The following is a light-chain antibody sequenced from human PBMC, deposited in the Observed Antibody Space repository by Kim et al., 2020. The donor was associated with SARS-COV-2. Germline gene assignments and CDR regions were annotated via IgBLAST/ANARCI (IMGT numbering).Light chain of an antibody. J-gene: IGLJ1*01. CDR3: SSYTSGSTLYV. Sequence: QSALTQPASVSGSPGQSITVSCTGTSADIADSNYVSWYQQHPGKAPKLMIYDVSNRPSGVSYRFSGSKSGNTASLTISGLQAEDEADYYCSSYTSGSTLYVFGTGTKVTVL. V-gene: IGLV2-14*03. CDR1: SADIADSNY. CDR2: DVS.